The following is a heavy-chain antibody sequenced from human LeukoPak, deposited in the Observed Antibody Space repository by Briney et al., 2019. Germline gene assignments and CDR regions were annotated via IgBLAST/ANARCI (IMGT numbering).Heavy chain of an antibody. CDR1: GGSISSSNW. J-gene: IGHJ4*02. D-gene: IGHD3-9*01. Sequence: PSETLSLTCAVSGGSISSSNWWSWVRQPPGKGLEWIGEIYHSGSTNYNPSLKSRVTISVDKSKNQFSLKLSSVTAADTAVYYCARWVPDYDILTGYYSPRFDYWGQGTLVTVSS. CDR3: ARWVPDYDILTGYYSPRFDY. CDR2: IYHSGST. V-gene: IGHV4-4*02.